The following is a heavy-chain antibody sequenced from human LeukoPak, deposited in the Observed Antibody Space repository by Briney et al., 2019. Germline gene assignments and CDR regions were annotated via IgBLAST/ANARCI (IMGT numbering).Heavy chain of an antibody. V-gene: IGHV3-7*01. CDR2: IKGDGRQK. J-gene: IGHJ4*02. D-gene: IGHD3-3*01. CDR1: GFTFSAYW. Sequence: GGSLRLSCTASGFTFSAYWMTWVRQAPGKGLEFVANIKGDGRQKEYVDSVKGRFTISRDNAKNSLYLQMISLRAEDTAVYYCARWRGAQSEFEYWGQGTLVTVSS. CDR3: ARWRGAQSEFEY.